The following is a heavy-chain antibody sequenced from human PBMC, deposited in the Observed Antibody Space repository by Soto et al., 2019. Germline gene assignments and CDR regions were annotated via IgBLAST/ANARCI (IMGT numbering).Heavy chain of an antibody. D-gene: IGHD3-16*01. CDR2: IYYSGST. V-gene: IGHV4-39*01. CDR3: ARRGALGDYYYYGMDV. Sequence: PSETLSLTCTVSGGSISSSSYYWGWIRQPPGKGLEWIGSIYYSGSTYYNPSLKSRVTISVDTSKNQFSLKLSSVTAADTAVYYCARRGALGDYYYYGMDVWGQGTTVTVSS. J-gene: IGHJ6*02. CDR1: GGSISSSSYY.